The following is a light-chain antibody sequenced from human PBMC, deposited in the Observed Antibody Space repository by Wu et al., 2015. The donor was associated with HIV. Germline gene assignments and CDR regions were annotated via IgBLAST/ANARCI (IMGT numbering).Light chain of an antibody. J-gene: IGKJ1*01. CDR1: EIIPNDY. Sequence: EIVLTQSPDILSLSPGERATLSCRASEIIPNDYLAWYQQKPGQPPRLLIYSTSTRAAGIPDRFSGSGSGTDFSLTITSVAPEDFAMYFCQQYGVSLRTFGHGTKVEMK. V-gene: IGKV3-20*01. CDR3: QQYGVSLRT. CDR2: STS.